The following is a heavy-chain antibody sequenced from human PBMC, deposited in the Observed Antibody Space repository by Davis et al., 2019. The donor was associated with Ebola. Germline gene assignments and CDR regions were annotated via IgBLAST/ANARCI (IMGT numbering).Heavy chain of an antibody. V-gene: IGHV3-9*01. CDR3: AKGANYDFWSGYYYYYYGMDV. CDR2: ISWNSGSI. Sequence: PGGSLRLSCAASGFTFDDYAMHWVRQAPGKGLEWVSGISWNSGSIGYADSVKGRFTISRDNSKNTLYLQMNSLRAEDTAVYYCAKGANYDFWSGYYYYYYGMDVWGQGTTVTVSS. CDR1: GFTFDDYA. J-gene: IGHJ6*02. D-gene: IGHD3-3*01.